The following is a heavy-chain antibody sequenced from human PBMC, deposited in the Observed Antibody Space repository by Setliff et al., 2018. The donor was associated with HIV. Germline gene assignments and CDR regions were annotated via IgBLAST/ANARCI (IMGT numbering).Heavy chain of an antibody. D-gene: IGHD2-8*01. CDR2: IYQTGST. CDR3: ARCMFSLRSRHIIYYMDV. CDR1: GGSFSNYY. J-gene: IGHJ6*03. V-gene: IGHV4-4*09. Sequence: SETLSLTCTVTGGSFSNYYWSWIRQPPGKGLEWIGYIYQTGSTNYSPSLQGRVTMSVETSKNQFSLKLSSVTAADTAVYYCARCMFSLRSRHIIYYMDVWGKGTTVTVSS.